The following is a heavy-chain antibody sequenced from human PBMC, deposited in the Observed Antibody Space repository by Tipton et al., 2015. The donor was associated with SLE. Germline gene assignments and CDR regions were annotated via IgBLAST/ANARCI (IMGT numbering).Heavy chain of an antibody. CDR1: GFTFSSFA. CDR2: IWYDGSNK. CDR3: TRYGHFDY. Sequence: SLRLSCAASGFTFSSFAMHWVRQAPGKGLEWVAVIWYDGSNKYYADSVKGRFTISRDNSKNTLDLQMNSLRAEDTAVYYCTRYGHFDYWGQGTLVTVSS. J-gene: IGHJ4*02. V-gene: IGHV3-33*01. D-gene: IGHD4-17*01.